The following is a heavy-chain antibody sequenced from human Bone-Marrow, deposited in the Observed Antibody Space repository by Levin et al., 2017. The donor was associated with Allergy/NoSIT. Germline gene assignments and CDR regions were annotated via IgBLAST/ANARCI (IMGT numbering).Heavy chain of an antibody. J-gene: IGHJ6*02. Sequence: GESLKISCAASGFTFSSYSMNWVRQAPGKGLEWVSSISSSSSYIYYADSVKGRFTISRDNAKNSLYLQMNSLRAEDTAVYYCAREDIVVVPAAPDYYYYYGMDVWGQGTTVTVSS. CDR1: GFTFSSYS. CDR2: ISSSSSYI. CDR3: AREDIVVVPAAPDYYYYYGMDV. V-gene: IGHV3-21*01. D-gene: IGHD2-2*01.